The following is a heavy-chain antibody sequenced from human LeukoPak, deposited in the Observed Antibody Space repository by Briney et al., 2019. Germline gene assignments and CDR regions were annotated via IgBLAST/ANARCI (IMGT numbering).Heavy chain of an antibody. CDR2: FGGSGGTT. V-gene: IGHV3-23*01. CDR1: GFTFSTYG. CDR3: ARYCSSISCYSAYYGMDV. Sequence: PGGSLRLSCAASGFTFSTYGMSWARQAPGEGLEWVSSFGGSGGTTYYADSVKGRFTISRDNSKSALYLQMNSLRAEDTAVYYCARYCSSISCYSAYYGMDVWGKGTTVTVSS. J-gene: IGHJ6*04. D-gene: IGHD2-2*01.